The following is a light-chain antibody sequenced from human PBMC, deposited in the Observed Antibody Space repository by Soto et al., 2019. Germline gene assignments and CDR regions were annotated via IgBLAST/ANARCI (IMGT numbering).Light chain of an antibody. CDR3: QQYNNWPA. J-gene: IGKJ4*01. CDR1: QSVSSN. CDR2: GAS. Sequence: EIVMTQSPATLSVSPGERATLSCRASQSVSSNLAWYQQKPGQAPRLLIYGASTRATDIPARFSGSGSGTEFTLTISSLQSEDFAVYDCQQYNNWPAFGGGTKVEIK. V-gene: IGKV3-15*01.